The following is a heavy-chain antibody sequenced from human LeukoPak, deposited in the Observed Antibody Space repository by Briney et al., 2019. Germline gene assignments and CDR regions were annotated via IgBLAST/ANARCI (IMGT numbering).Heavy chain of an antibody. Sequence: SETLSLTCAVYGGSFSGYYWSWIRQPPGKGLEWIGEINHSGSTNYNPSLKSRVTISVDTSKNQFSLKLSSVTAADTAVYYCARGAPITIFGVVIGRDWFVPWGQGTLVTVSS. CDR1: GGSFSGYY. D-gene: IGHD3-3*01. J-gene: IGHJ5*02. V-gene: IGHV4-34*01. CDR3: ARGAPITIFGVVIGRDWFVP. CDR2: INHSGST.